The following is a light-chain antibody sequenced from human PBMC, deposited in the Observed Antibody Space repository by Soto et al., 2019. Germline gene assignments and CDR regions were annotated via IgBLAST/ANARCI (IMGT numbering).Light chain of an antibody. CDR3: QQYGSSPT. J-gene: IGKJ4*01. CDR1: QSVSSVY. Sequence: EIVLTQSPGTLSLSPGERATLSCRASQSVSSVYLAWYQQKPGPAPRLLIFGPATRATGIPDRFSGSGSGTDFTLTISRLEPEDFAVYYCQQYGSSPTFGGGTKVEIK. V-gene: IGKV3-20*01. CDR2: GPA.